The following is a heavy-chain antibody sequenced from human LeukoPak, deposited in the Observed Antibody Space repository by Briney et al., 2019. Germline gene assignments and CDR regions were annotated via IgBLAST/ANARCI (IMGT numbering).Heavy chain of an antibody. D-gene: IGHD2-15*01. CDR3: ARRIAGGGVDY. Sequence: KLGESLQISCKGSGYSFTSYWIGWVRQLPGKGLEWMGIIYPDDSDTRYSPSFQGQATISADKSISTAYLQWSGLKASDTAMYYCARRIAGGGVDYWGQGTLVTVSS. V-gene: IGHV5-51*01. CDR1: GYSFTSYW. J-gene: IGHJ4*02. CDR2: IYPDDSDT.